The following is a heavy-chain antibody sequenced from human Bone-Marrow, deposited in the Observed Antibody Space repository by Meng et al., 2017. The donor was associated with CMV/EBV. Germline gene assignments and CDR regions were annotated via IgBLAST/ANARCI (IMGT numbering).Heavy chain of an antibody. D-gene: IGHD2-2*02. J-gene: IGHJ5*02. CDR1: GGSFSGYY. CDR2: INHRGST. CDR3: ARARGYCSSTSCYSSFDP. Sequence: GSLRLSCAVYGGSFSGYYWSWIRQPPGKGLEWIGEINHRGSTNYNPSLKSRVTISVDTSKNQFSLKLSSVTAADTAVYYCARARGYCSSTSCYSSFDPWGQGTLVTVSS. V-gene: IGHV4-34*01.